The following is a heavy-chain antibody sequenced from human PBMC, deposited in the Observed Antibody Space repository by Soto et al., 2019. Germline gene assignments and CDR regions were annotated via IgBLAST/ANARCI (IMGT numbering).Heavy chain of an antibody. CDR2: ISVYNGDT. CDR1: GYTFTSYG. CDR3: ARRPGVGATSAFAI. J-gene: IGHJ3*02. Sequence: QVQLVQSGAEVKKPGASVKVSCKASGYTFTSYGISWVRQAPGQGLEWMGWISVYNGDTNYAQKLQGRVTMTTDTSTNTAYMELRSLRSDDTAMYYCARRPGVGATSAFAIWGQGTMVTVSS. V-gene: IGHV1-18*01. D-gene: IGHD1-26*01.